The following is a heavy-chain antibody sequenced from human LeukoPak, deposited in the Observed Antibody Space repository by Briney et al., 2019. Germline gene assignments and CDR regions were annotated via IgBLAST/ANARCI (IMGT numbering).Heavy chain of an antibody. CDR3: ASDFPYSGYELPFDN. CDR2: INPNTAET. D-gene: IGHD5-12*01. V-gene: IGHV1-2*04. Sequence: ASVKVSCKTSGYIFTGHYIHWLRQATGQGLEWMGWINPNTAETHYVEKFLGWVTMTRDTSISTAYLELFRLTFDDTAFYYCASDFPYSGYELPFDNWGQGTLVTVSS. CDR1: GYIFTGHY. J-gene: IGHJ4*02.